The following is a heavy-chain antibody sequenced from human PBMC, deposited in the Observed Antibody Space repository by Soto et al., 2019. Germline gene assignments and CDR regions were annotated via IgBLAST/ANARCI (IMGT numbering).Heavy chain of an antibody. J-gene: IGHJ4*02. CDR1: GYTFTSYG. CDR3: ARGGHSGRYSDN. CDR2: ISTYNGNT. D-gene: IGHD1-26*01. V-gene: IGHV1-18*01. Sequence: QVQLVQSGAEVKKPGASVKVSCKASGYTFTSYGITWVPQAPGQGLEWMGWISTYNGNTNYAQKLKGRVTMTTDTDASTGYMELRSQRSDDTAVYYCARGGHSGRYSDNWGQGTLVTVSS.